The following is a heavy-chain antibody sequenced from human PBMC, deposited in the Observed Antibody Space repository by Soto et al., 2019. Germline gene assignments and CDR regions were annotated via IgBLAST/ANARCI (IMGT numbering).Heavy chain of an antibody. D-gene: IGHD5-12*01. Sequence: LSLTCAVSGYSISSGYYWGWIRQPPGKGLEWIGSIYHSGSTYYNPSLKSRVTISVDTSKNQFSLKLSSVTAADTAVYYCARGRVYSAYDYYFDYWGQGTLVTVSS. J-gene: IGHJ4*02. V-gene: IGHV4-38-2*01. CDR1: GYSISSGYY. CDR2: IYHSGST. CDR3: ARGRVYSAYDYYFDY.